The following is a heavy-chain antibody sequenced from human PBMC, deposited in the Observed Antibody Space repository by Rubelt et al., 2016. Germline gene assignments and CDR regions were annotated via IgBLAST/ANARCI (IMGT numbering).Heavy chain of an antibody. CDR3: AARHGTQTYGAFDL. CDR1: GHNFIGYH. CDR2: ITSSGGST. J-gene: IGHJ3*01. D-gene: IGHD6-13*01. V-gene: IGHV1-46*01. Sequence: QEQLVQSGAEVRKPGASVSISCKPSGHNFIGYHIHWVRQAPGQGLEWMGIITSSGGSTSYAQKFQVRVSLTRDTLELNSLGPEDTAVYFCAARHGTQTYGAFDLWGQGTKVTVSS.